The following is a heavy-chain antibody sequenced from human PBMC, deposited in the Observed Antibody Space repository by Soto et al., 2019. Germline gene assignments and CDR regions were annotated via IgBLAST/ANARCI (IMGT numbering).Heavy chain of an antibody. CDR2: IYYSGST. J-gene: IGHJ4*02. Sequence: PSETLSLTCTVSGGSISSSSYYWGWIRQPPGKGLEWIGSIYYSGSTYYNPSLKSRVTISVDTSKNQFSLKLSSVTAADTAVYYCARQAVHVLRFLEWLLNFDYWGQGTLVTVSS. CDR1: GGSISSSSYY. D-gene: IGHD3-3*01. CDR3: ARQAVHVLRFLEWLLNFDY. V-gene: IGHV4-39*01.